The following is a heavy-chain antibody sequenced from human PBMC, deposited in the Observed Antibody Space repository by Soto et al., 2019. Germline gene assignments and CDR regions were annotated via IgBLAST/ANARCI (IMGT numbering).Heavy chain of an antibody. CDR1: GFNFNNYG. CDR2: IWNDGNGY. Sequence: QVQLVESGGGVVQPGRSLRLSCAASGFNFNNYGMHWVRQAPGKGLEWVAVIWNDGNGYYYANSVKGQFTISRDNSKNTLYLQMSSLRAEDTAVYYCARRQISPPTRGAASARGGMDVWGQGTTVTVSS. J-gene: IGHJ6*02. D-gene: IGHD6-13*01. CDR3: ARRQISPPTRGAASARGGMDV. V-gene: IGHV3-33*01.